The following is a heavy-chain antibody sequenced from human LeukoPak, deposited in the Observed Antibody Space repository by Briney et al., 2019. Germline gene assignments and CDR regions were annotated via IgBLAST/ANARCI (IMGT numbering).Heavy chain of an antibody. J-gene: IGHJ3*02. CDR3: ARDFDPRGDCYAFDI. CDR2: INPSGGST. Sequence: GALVKVSCKASGYTFTSYYMHWVRQAPGQGLEWMGIINPSGGSTSYAQKFQGRVTMTRDTSTSTVYMELSSLRSEDTAVYYCARDFDPRGDCYAFDIWGQGTMVTVSS. D-gene: IGHD2-21*02. CDR1: GYTFTSYY. V-gene: IGHV1-46*01.